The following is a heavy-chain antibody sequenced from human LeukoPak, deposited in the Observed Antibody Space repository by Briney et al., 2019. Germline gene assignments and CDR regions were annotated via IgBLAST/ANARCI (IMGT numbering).Heavy chain of an antibody. CDR3: ARDKLRSSSSLYHYYYCYGMDV. J-gene: IGHJ6*01. Sequence: GGSLRLSCAASGFTFSDYYMSWIRQAPGKGLECVSYISSSGSTIYYADSVKSRFTISRENAKNSLYLQMNSLSAKDTAAHSCARDKLRSSSSLYHYYYCYGMDVCGERTTATASS. CDR1: GFTFSDYY. D-gene: IGHD6-13*01. V-gene: IGHV3-11*01. CDR2: ISSSGSTI.